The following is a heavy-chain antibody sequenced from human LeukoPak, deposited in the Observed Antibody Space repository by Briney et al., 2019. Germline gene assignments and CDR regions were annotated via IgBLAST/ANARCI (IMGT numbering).Heavy chain of an antibody. CDR2: IYSGGST. D-gene: IGHD3-10*01. J-gene: IGHJ4*02. CDR1: GFTFSSKY. CDR3: ALYGSGSYWRYFDY. Sequence: HPGGSLRLSCAASGFTFSSKYMSWVRQAAGEGLEWVSVIYSGGSTYYADCVKGRFTISRDNSKNPLYLQMHSLRAEDTAVYYCALYGSGSYWRYFDYRGQGTLVTVS. V-gene: IGHV3-53*01.